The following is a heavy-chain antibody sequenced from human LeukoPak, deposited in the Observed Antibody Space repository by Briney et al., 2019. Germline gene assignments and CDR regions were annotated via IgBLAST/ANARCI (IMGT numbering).Heavy chain of an antibody. CDR1: GGSISSYY. D-gene: IGHD4-23*01. J-gene: IGHJ5*02. CDR3: AREKNYGGNSLFDP. CDR2: IYYSGST. Sequence: PSETLSLTCTVSGGSISSYYWSWIRQPPGKGLEWIGYIYYSGSTNYNPSLKSRVTISVDTSKNQFSPKLSSVTAADTAVYYCAREKNYGGNSLFDPWGQGTLVTASS. V-gene: IGHV4-59*01.